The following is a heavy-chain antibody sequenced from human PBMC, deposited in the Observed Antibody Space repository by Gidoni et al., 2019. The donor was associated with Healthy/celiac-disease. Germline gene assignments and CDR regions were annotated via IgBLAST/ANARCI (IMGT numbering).Heavy chain of an antibody. CDR1: GFTFSSYA. J-gene: IGHJ4*02. CDR2: ISGSGGST. V-gene: IGHV3-23*01. D-gene: IGHD3-10*01. Sequence: EVQLLESGGGLVQPGGSLRLSCAASGFTFSSYAMSWVRQAPGKGLEGVSAISGSGGSTYYADSVKGRFTISRDNSKNTLYLQMNSLRAEDTAVYYCAKDEGIQTMVRGVRATNFDYWGQGTLVTVSS. CDR3: AKDEGIQTMVRGVRATNFDY.